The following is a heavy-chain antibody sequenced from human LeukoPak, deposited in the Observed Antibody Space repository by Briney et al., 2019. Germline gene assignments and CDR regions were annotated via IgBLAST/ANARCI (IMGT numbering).Heavy chain of an antibody. CDR1: GGSISSYY. CDR2: IYYSGST. V-gene: IGHV4-59*01. J-gene: IGHJ4*02. CDR3: ARDSEYSSGWYGEFDY. D-gene: IGHD6-19*01. Sequence: SETLSLTCTVSGGSISSYYWSWIRQPPGKGLEWIGYIYYSGSTNYNPSLESRVTISVDTSKNQFSLKLSSVTAADTAVYYCARDSEYSSGWYGEFDYWGQGTLVTVSS.